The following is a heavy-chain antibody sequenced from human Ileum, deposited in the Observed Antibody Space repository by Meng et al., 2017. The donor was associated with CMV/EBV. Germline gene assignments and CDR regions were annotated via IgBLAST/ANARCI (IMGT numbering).Heavy chain of an antibody. CDR2: IIPIFGTA. CDR3: ARGRTAKVHDFDY. D-gene: IGHD5-18*01. V-gene: IGHV1-69*05. Sequence: SVKVSCKASGGTFSSYAISWVRQAPGQGLEWMGGIIPIFGTANYAQKFQGRVTITTDESTSTAYMELSSLRSEDTVVYYCARGRTAKVHDFDYWGQGTLVTVSS. CDR1: GGTFSSYA. J-gene: IGHJ4*02.